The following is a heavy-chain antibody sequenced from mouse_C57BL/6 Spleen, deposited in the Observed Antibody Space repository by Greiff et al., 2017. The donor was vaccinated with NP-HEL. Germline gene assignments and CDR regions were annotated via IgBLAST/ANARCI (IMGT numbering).Heavy chain of an antibody. Sequence: QVQLQQSGAELEKPGASVKLSCKASGYTFTSYWMHWVKQRPGQGLEWIGMIHPNSGSTNYNEKFKSKATLTVDKSSSTAYMQLSSLTSEDSAVYYCARSPYYYGSSPLWGLDYWGQGTTLTVSS. CDR1: GYTFTSYW. CDR2: IHPNSGST. V-gene: IGHV1-64*01. CDR3: ARSPYYYGSSPLWGLDY. J-gene: IGHJ2*01. D-gene: IGHD1-1*01.